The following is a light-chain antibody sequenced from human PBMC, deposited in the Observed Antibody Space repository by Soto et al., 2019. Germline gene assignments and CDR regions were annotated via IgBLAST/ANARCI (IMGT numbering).Light chain of an antibody. CDR2: GAS. V-gene: IGKV3-20*01. J-gene: IGKJ1*01. CDR1: QSVSSSY. Sequence: EIVLTQSPGTLSLSPGERATLSCRASQSVSSSYLAWYQQKLGQAPRLLIYGASSRATGIPDRFSGSGSGTDFTLTISRLETEDFAVYYCQQYGSLPWTFGKGTKVEIK. CDR3: QQYGSLPWT.